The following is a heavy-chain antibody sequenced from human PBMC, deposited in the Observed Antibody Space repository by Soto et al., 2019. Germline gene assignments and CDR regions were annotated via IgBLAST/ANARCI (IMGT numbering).Heavy chain of an antibody. Sequence: SETLSLTCTVSGGPMSSFYWTWIRQPPGKGLEWIGYIYYSGSTNYNPSLKSRVTMSVDTSKNHFSLKLSSVTAADTVVYYCARHDNMTLGSQYLDSWGPGTLVTVSS. CDR1: GGPMSSFY. CDR3: ARHDNMTLGSQYLDS. D-gene: IGHD1-1*01. V-gene: IGHV4-59*01. J-gene: IGHJ4*02. CDR2: IYYSGST.